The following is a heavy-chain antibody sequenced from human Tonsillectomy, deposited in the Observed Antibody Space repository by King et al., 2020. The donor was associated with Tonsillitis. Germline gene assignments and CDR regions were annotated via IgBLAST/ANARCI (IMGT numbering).Heavy chain of an antibody. CDR3: AKDGSGLADGDGDL. J-gene: IGHJ2*01. Sequence: VQLVESGGGVVQPGTSLRLSCAASGFTLGNYGMHWVRQAPGKGLEWVALIAYDASYENYADSVKGRFTLSRDNSKNTLYLEMHSLRVEDTAVYYCAKDGSGLADGDGDLGGRGTRGT. CDR2: IAYDASYE. V-gene: IGHV3-30*18. CDR1: GFTLGNYG. D-gene: IGHD5-12*01.